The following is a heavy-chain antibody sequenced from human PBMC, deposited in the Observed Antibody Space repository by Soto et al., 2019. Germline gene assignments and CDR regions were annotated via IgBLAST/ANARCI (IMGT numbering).Heavy chain of an antibody. CDR1: GFTFSSYS. V-gene: IGHV3-21*01. J-gene: IGHJ4*02. D-gene: IGHD2-15*01. CDR3: ASELVVVAAFDY. CDR2: ISSSSYI. Sequence: PGGSLRLSCAASGFTFSSYSMNWVRQAPGKGLEWVSSISSSSYIYYADSVKGRFTISRDNAKNSLYLQMNSLRAEDTAVYYCASELVVVAAFDYWGQGTLVTVSS.